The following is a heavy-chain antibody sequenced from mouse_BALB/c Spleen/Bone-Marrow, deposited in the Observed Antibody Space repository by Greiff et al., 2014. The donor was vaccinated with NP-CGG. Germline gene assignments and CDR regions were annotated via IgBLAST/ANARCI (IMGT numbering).Heavy chain of an antibody. CDR1: GFTFSDYY. V-gene: IGHV5-12*02. D-gene: IGHD2-10*01. J-gene: IGHJ3*01. Sequence: EVKLEESGGGLAQPGGSLKLSCATSGFTFSDYYMYWVRQTPEKRLEWVAYISNGGGSTYYPDTVKGRFTISRDNAKNTLYLQMSRLKSEDTAMYYCASTYYGNPFAYWGQGTLVTVSA. CDR3: ASTYYGNPFAY. CDR2: ISNGGGST.